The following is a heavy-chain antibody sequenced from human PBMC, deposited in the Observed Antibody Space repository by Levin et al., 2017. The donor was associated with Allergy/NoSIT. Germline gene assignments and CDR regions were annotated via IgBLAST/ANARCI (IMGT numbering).Heavy chain of an antibody. J-gene: IGHJ4*02. CDR3: ARDIVVVPAVWLPDY. CDR1: GYTFTGYY. CDR2: INPNSGGT. Sequence: ASVKVSCKASGYTFTGYYMHWVRQAPGQGLEWMGRINPNSGGTNYAQKFQGRVTMTRDTSISTAYMELSRLRSDDTAVYYCARDIVVVPAVWLPDYWGQGTLVTVSS. V-gene: IGHV1-2*06. D-gene: IGHD2-2*01.